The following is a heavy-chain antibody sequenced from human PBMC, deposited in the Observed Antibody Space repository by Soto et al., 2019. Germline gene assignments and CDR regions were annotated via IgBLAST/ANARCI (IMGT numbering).Heavy chain of an antibody. J-gene: IGHJ5*02. Sequence: EMQLVESGGDVVQPGGSLRLSCAASGFTFDDYAIHWVRQAPGKGLEWVSLISWNGGRTYYADSVRGRFIVSRDSSKNSVYLQMSSLRLDLTALYYCAKDVCSGSTTCCYTRLDLWGPGALVTVSS. D-gene: IGHD2-2*02. CDR3: AKDVCSGSTTCCYTRLDL. CDR1: GFTFDDYA. CDR2: ISWNGGRT. V-gene: IGHV3-43D*04.